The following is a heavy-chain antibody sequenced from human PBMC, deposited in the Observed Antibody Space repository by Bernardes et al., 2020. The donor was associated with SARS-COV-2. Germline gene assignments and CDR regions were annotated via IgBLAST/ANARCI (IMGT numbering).Heavy chain of an antibody. CDR3: ARDLGDCNNGVCSP. V-gene: IGHV3-74*01. J-gene: IGHJ5*02. CDR1: GFTFSNSW. D-gene: IGHD2-8*01. Sequence: GSLRLSCVVSGFTFSNSWMHWVRQAPGKGLVWVSRINGDATSTNYSDSVKGRFAISRDNAKNTLYLQMNSLRVEDTAVYYCARDLGDCNNGVCSPWGQGTLVTVSS. CDR2: INGDATST.